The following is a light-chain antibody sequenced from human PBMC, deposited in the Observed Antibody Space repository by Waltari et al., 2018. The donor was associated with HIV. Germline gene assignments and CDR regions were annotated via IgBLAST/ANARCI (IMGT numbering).Light chain of an antibody. Sequence: VLTQSPGTLSLSPGESATLSCRASQSISDTYLAWYQPKPGQAPRLLIYGASRRATGIPDRFSGSGSETDFTLTISRLQPEDFAVYYCQRYGGSPPYSFGQGTMLEIK. CDR3: QRYGGSPPYS. CDR1: QSISDTY. CDR2: GAS. V-gene: IGKV3-20*01. J-gene: IGKJ2*03.